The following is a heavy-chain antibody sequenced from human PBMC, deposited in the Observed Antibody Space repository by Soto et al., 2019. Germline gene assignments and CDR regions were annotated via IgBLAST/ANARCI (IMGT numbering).Heavy chain of an antibody. V-gene: IGHV1-2*02. D-gene: IGHD3-3*01. CDR3: ARVRSATNYSYYGMAV. Sequence: ASVKGSCKASGYTFTGYYMHWVRQAPGQGLEWMGWINPNSGGTNYAQKFQGRVTMTRDTSISTAYMELSRLRSEDTAVYYCARVRSATNYSYYGMAVWGQGNTVNVYS. CDR1: GYTFTGYY. CDR2: INPNSGGT. J-gene: IGHJ6*02.